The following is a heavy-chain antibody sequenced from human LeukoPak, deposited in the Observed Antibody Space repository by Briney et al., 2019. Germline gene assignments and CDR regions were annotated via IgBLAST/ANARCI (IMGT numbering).Heavy chain of an antibody. V-gene: IGHV4-39*01. D-gene: IGHD3-3*01. CDR2: IYYSRST. CDR3: ASTSSYDFWSGPTVEFDP. CDR1: GGSISSSSYY. J-gene: IGHJ5*02. Sequence: SETLSLTCTVSGGSISSSSYYWGWIRQPPGKGLEWIGSIYYSRSTYYNPSLKSRVTISVDTSKNQFSLKLSSVTAADTAVYYCASTSSYDFWSGPTVEFDPWGQGTLVTVSS.